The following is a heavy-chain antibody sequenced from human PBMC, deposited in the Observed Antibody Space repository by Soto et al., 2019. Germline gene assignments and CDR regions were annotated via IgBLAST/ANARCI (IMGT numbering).Heavy chain of an antibody. V-gene: IGHV3-30-3*01. J-gene: IGHJ4*02. CDR3: ARGGYYYDSSGFPFDY. Sequence: GGSLRLSCAASGFTFSSYAMHWVRQAPGKGLEWVAVISYDGSNKYYADSVKGRFTISRDNSKNTLYLQMNSLGAEDTAVYYCARGGYYYDSSGFPFDYWGQGTLVTVSS. D-gene: IGHD3-22*01. CDR2: ISYDGSNK. CDR1: GFTFSSYA.